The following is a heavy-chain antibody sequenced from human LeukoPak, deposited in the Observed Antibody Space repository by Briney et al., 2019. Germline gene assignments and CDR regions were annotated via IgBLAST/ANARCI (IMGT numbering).Heavy chain of an antibody. CDR3: AGALGVTDAFDI. CDR1: GFAFDDHG. CDR2: ISSSGSTI. D-gene: IGHD3-16*01. V-gene: IGHV3-11*04. Sequence: GGSLRLSCAASGFAFDDHGMSWVRQAPGKGLEWVSYISSSGSTIYYADSVKGRFTISRDNAKNSLNLQMNSLRVEDTAVYCCAGALGVTDAFDIWGQGTMVTVSS. J-gene: IGHJ3*02.